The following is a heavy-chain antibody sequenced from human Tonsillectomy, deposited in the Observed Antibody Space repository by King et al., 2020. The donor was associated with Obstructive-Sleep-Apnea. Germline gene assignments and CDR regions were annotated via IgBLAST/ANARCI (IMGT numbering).Heavy chain of an antibody. CDR3: AKGQYFGRYDY. CDR1: GASFSGYY. Sequence: HVQLQQWGAGLLKPSETLSLTCAVDGASFSGYYWSWIRQPPGKGLEWIGEMNHSGSTNYNPSLKSRVTILLDTPKNQFSLKLTSVTAADTAVYYCAKGQYFGRYDYWGQGTLVTVSS. D-gene: IGHD3-9*01. V-gene: IGHV4-34*01. CDR2: MNHSGST. J-gene: IGHJ4*02.